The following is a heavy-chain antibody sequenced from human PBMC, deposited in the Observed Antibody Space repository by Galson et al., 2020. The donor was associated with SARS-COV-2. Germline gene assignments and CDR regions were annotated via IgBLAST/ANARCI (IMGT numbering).Heavy chain of an antibody. J-gene: IGHJ4*02. D-gene: IGHD6-19*01. CDR2: IYWDDDK. CDR1: GFSLSTSGVG. CDR3: ALRGSSGWWGDYFDY. Sequence: SGPTLVKPTQTLTLTCTFSGFSLSTSGVGVGWIRQPPGKALEWLALIYWDDDKRYSPSLKSRLTITKDTSKNQVVLTMTNMDPVDTATYYCALRGSSGWWGDYFDYWGQGTLVTVSS. V-gene: IGHV2-5*02.